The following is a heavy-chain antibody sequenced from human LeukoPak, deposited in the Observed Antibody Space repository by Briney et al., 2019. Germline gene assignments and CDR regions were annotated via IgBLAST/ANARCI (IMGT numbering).Heavy chain of an antibody. J-gene: IGHJ4*02. V-gene: IGHV3-11*01. CDR3: AKDRGYCSGGSCYPFDY. Sequence: GGSLRLSCAASGFTFSDYYTSWIRQAPGKGLEWVSYISSSGSTIYYADSVKGRFTISRDNAKNSLYLQMNSLRAEDTAVYYCAKDRGYCSGGSCYPFDYWGQGTLVTVSS. CDR1: GFTFSDYY. D-gene: IGHD2-15*01. CDR2: ISSSGSTI.